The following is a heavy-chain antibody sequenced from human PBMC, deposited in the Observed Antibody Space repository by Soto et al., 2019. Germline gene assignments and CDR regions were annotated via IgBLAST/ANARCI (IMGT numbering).Heavy chain of an antibody. CDR3: TTAAYXFWSGYYRDDYYYGMDV. CDR1: GFTFSNAW. V-gene: IGHV3-15*01. D-gene: IGHD3-3*01. J-gene: IGHJ6*02. CDR2: IKSKTDGGTT. Sequence: GGSLRLSCAASGFTFSNAWMSWVRQAPGKGLEWVGRIKSKTDGGTTDYAAPVKGRFTISRDDSKNTLYLQMNSLKTEDTAVYYCTTAAYXFWSGYYRDDYYYGMDVWGQGTTVTVSS.